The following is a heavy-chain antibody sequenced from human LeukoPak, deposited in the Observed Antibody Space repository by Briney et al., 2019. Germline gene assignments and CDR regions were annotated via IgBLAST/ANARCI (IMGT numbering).Heavy chain of an antibody. CDR2: TYYDSKWHN. Sequence: SQTLSLTCAISGGSVSSNSAAWNWFRQSPSRGLEWLGRTYYDSKWHNDYAVSVKSRITINPDTSKNQFSLQLNSATPEDTAVYYCARRRYYGYTGYFDFWGQGTRVTVSS. V-gene: IGHV6-1*01. CDR3: ARRRYYGYTGYFDF. CDR1: GGSVSSNSAA. J-gene: IGHJ1*01. D-gene: IGHD3-22*01.